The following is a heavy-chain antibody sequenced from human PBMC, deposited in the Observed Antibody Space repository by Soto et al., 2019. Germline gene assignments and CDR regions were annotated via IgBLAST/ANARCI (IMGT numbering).Heavy chain of an antibody. D-gene: IGHD5-12*01. CDR3: ARDTYQVATITGYYYYYYGMDV. V-gene: IGHV3-11*06. J-gene: IGHJ6*02. CDR2: ISSSSSYT. CDR1: GFTFSDYY. Sequence: VGSLRLSCAASGFTFSDYYMSWIRQAPGKGLEWVSYISSSSSYTNYADSVKGRFTISRDNAKNSLYLQMNSLRAEDTAVYYCARDTYQVATITGYYYYYYGMDVWGQGTTVTVS.